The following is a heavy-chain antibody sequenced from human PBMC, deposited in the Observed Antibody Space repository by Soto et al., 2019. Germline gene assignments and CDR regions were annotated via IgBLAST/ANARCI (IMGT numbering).Heavy chain of an antibody. CDR2: VANDGGNT. CDR1: GVFLSRYS. CDR3: GRDLGGYGRRADSIDI. V-gene: IGHV3-30*04. D-gene: IGHD5-12*01. J-gene: IGHJ3*02. Sequence: GLSRTLSCAACGVFLSRYSMHCVSQAPGKGLEWVAAVANDGGNTYYVDSVKGRFTISTDSSNKMVYLQMNSLRPEDTAVYYCGRDLGGYGRRADSIDIWGQGTLVTVSS.